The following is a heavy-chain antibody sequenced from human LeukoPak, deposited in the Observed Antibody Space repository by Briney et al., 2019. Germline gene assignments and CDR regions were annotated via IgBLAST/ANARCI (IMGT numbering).Heavy chain of an antibody. V-gene: IGHV1-8*03. CDR2: MKPNSGNT. J-gene: IGHJ4*02. CDR1: GYTFTSYD. D-gene: IGHD3-3*01. Sequence: GASVKVSCKASGYTFTSYDINWVRQATGQGLEWMGWMKPNSGNTGYAQKFQGRVTITRNTSISTAYMELSSLRSEDTAVYYCARAHWSGYYPYYFDYWGQGTLVTVSS. CDR3: ARAHWSGYYPYYFDY.